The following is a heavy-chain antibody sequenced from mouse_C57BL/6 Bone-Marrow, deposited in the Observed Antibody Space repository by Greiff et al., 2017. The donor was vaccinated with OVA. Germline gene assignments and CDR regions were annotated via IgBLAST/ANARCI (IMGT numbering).Heavy chain of an antibody. CDR2: SRNKANDYTT. Sequence: EVNVVESGGGLVQSGRSLRLSCATSGFTFSDFYMEWVRQAPGKGLEWIAASRNKANDYTTEYSASVKGRFIVSRDTSQSILYLQMNALRAEDTAIYYCARKDGYYSWFAYWGQGTLVTVSA. D-gene: IGHD2-3*01. J-gene: IGHJ3*01. CDR1: GFTFSDFY. CDR3: ARKDGYYSWFAY. V-gene: IGHV7-1*01.